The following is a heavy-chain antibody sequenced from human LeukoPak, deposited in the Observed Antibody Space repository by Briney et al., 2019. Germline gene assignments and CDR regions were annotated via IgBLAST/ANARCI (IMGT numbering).Heavy chain of an antibody. D-gene: IGHD1-26*01. Sequence: PGGSLRLSCAASGFTFRNYAMNWVRQAPGKGLEWVSFISGSGGSTYYADSVKGRFTISRDNSKNTLYLQMNSLRAEDTAVYYCARDLVGATTAEYFQHWGQGTLVTVSS. CDR3: ARDLVGATTAEYFQH. CDR2: ISGSGGST. V-gene: IGHV3-23*01. CDR1: GFTFRNYA. J-gene: IGHJ1*01.